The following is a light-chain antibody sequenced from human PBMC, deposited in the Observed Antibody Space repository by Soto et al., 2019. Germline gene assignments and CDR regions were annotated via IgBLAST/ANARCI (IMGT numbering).Light chain of an antibody. CDR3: MQSVQVPWT. J-gene: IGKJ1*01. V-gene: IGKV2D-29*01. CDR2: EVS. CDR1: QSLLHINGETS. Sequence: DIVMTQTPLSLSVTPGQPASISCKSGQSLLHINGETSLYWYLQKPGQPPQLLIYEVSNRLSVVPDRFSGSGSGTDFTLKISRVEAEDVGIYYCMQSVQVPWTFGQGTKVEIK.